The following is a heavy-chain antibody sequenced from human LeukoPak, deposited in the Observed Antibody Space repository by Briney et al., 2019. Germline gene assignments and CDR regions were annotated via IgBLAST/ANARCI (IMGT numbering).Heavy chain of an antibody. J-gene: IGHJ4*02. CDR2: IYYSGST. Sequence: ASETLSLTCTVSGGSISSYYWSWIRQPPGKGLEWIGYIYYSGSTNYNPSLKSRVTISVDTSKNQFSLKLSSVTAADTAVYYCASTGLRLGELSRDYWGQGTLVTVSS. D-gene: IGHD3-16*02. CDR1: GGSISSYY. CDR3: ASTGLRLGELSRDY. V-gene: IGHV4-59*08.